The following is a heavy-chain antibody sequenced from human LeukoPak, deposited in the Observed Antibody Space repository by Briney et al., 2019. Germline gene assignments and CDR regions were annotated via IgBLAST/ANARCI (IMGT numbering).Heavy chain of an antibody. V-gene: IGHV3-21*01. CDR1: GFTFTSYG. Sequence: GGSLRLSCAASGFTFTSYGMTWVRQAPGKGLEWVSSISSSSSYIYYSDSVKGRFTISRDNAKNSLYLQMNSLRAEDTAVYYCAELGITMIGGVWGKGTTVTISS. D-gene: IGHD3-10*02. J-gene: IGHJ6*04. CDR2: ISSSSSYI. CDR3: AELGITMIGGV.